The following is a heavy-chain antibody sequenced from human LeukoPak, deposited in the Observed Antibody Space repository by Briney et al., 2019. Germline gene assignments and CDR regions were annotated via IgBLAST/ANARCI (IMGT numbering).Heavy chain of an antibody. D-gene: IGHD3-22*01. V-gene: IGHV3-23*01. CDR2: ISGSGGST. J-gene: IGHJ4*02. Sequence: ETLSLTCIVSGDSISNYFWSWVRQAPGKGLEWVSAISGSGGSTYYADSVKGRFTISRDNSKNTLYLQMNSLRAEDTAVYYCATPSTSSGYTGYFDYWGQGTLVTVSS. CDR3: ATPSTSSGYTGYFDY. CDR1: GDSISNYF.